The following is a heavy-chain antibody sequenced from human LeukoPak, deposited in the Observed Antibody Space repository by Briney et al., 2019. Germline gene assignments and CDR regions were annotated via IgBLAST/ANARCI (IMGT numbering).Heavy chain of an antibody. V-gene: IGHV3-48*03. D-gene: IGHD5-12*01. CDR3: AKEDIAGNGFPFDS. CDR1: GFTFYIFE. J-gene: IGHJ4*02. CDR2: ISSSGRSI. Sequence: GGSLRLSCAASGFTFYIFEMNWVRHAPGKGPEWISYISSSGRSIYYADSVKGRFTISRDNAKNSVYLQMNSLRVEDTAIYYCAKEDIAGNGFPFDSWGQGTMVTVSS.